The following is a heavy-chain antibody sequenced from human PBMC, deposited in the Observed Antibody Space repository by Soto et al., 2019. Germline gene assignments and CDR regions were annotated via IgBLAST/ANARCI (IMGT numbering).Heavy chain of an antibody. CDR2: IYYSGST. Sequence: SETLSLTCTVSGGSISSYYWSWIRQPPGKGLEWIGYIYYSGSTNYNPSLKSRVTISVDTSKNQFSLKLSSVTAADTAVYYCARGHIVATTFYYYYYYGMDVWGQGTTVTVSS. D-gene: IGHD5-12*01. CDR3: ARGHIVATTFYYYYYYGMDV. V-gene: IGHV4-59*01. J-gene: IGHJ6*02. CDR1: GGSISSYY.